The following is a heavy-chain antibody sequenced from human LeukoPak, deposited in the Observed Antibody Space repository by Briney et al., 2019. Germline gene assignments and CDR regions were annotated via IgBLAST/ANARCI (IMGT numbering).Heavy chain of an antibody. CDR2: IRHDGTDK. CDR1: GFLFSSYG. D-gene: IGHD2-15*01. Sequence: GGSLRLSCAASGFLFSSYGMHWVGQAQGKGLEGVTFIRHDGTDKYYADSVKGRFIISRDNSKNTLSLQMNSLRAEDTAVYYCAKTARRSDCNGGSCYSYYFDYWGQGTLVTVSS. V-gene: IGHV3-30*02. CDR3: AKTARRSDCNGGSCYSYYFDY. J-gene: IGHJ4*02.